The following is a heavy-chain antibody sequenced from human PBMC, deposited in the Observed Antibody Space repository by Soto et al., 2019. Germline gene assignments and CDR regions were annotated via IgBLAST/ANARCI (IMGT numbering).Heavy chain of an antibody. CDR3: ARTSRFDC. J-gene: IGHJ4*02. CDR2: INHSGST. Sequence: QVQLQQWGAGLLKPSETLSLTCAVYCGSFSRYYWSWIRQPPGKGLEWIGEINHSGSTNYNPSLKGRVTMSVDTSKNQFSLKLSSVTAADTAVYYCARTSRFDCWGQGTLVTVSS. D-gene: IGHD6-6*01. CDR1: CGSFSRYY. V-gene: IGHV4-34*01.